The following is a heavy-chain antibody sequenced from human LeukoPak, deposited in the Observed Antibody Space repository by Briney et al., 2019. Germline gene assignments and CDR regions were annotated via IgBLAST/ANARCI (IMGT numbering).Heavy chain of an antibody. J-gene: IGHJ2*01. Sequence: GGSLRLSCAASGFTFDDYAMHWVRQAPGKGLERVSGISWNSGSIGYADSVKGRFTISRDNAKNSLYLQMNSLRAEDTALYYCAKRITWYFDLWGRGTLVTVSS. D-gene: IGHD3-16*01. CDR2: ISWNSGSI. CDR3: AKRITWYFDL. V-gene: IGHV3-9*01. CDR1: GFTFDDYA.